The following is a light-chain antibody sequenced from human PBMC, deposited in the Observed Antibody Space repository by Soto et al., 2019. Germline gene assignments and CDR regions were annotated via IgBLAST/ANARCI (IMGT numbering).Light chain of an antibody. CDR1: QTVLYSSNNNNY. V-gene: IGKV4-1*01. J-gene: IGKJ5*01. CDR3: QQYYSSPIT. CDR2: WAS. Sequence: DIVMTQSPDSLTVSLGERATINCNSSQTVLYSSNNNNYLAWYQQKPGQPPKLLIYWASIRESGVPDRFSGSGSGTDFTLTISSLRAEDVAVYYCQQYYSSPITFGQGTRLEIK.